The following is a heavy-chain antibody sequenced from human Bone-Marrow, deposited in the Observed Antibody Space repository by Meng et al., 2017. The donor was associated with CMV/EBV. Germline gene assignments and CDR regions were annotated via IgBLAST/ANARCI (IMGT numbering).Heavy chain of an antibody. D-gene: IGHD2-15*01. CDR1: GFTFSSYW. CDR2: IKQDGSEK. CDR3: ARLLAANYKGPIGY. Sequence: GESLKISCAASGFTFSSYWMSWVRQAPGKGLEWVANIKQDGSEKYYVDSVKGRFTISRDNAKNSLYLQMNSLRAEDTAVYYCARLLAANYKGPIGYWGQGTRVTGSS. J-gene: IGHJ4*02. V-gene: IGHV3-7*01.